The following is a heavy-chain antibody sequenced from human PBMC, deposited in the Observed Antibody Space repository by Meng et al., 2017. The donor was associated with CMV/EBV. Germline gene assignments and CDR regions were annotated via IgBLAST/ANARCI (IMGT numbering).Heavy chain of an antibody. V-gene: IGHV3-20*04. Sequence: ETLSLTCAASGFTFDDYGMSWVRQAPGKGLEWVSGINWNGGSTGYADSAKGRFTISRDNAKNSLYLQMNSLRAEDTALYYCARESGILSSGRFLEWLLFRPPYGMDVWGQGTTVTVSS. CDR1: GFTFDDYG. CDR2: INWNGGST. J-gene: IGHJ6*02. CDR3: ARESGILSSGRFLEWLLFRPPYGMDV. D-gene: IGHD3-3*01.